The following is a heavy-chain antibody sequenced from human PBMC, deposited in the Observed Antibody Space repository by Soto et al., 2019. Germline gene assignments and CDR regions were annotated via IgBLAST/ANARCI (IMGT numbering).Heavy chain of an antibody. J-gene: IGHJ6*02. Sequence: GESLKISCTGSGYSFTSYWIVWVRQMSGKGLEWMGTIYPSDSDTRYSPTFQGQVTISADKTISTAYQQWNSLKASDTDMYFCARNKGYCSSTSCYGMDVWGQGAAVTVSS. CDR1: GYSFTSYW. CDR2: IYPSDSDT. CDR3: ARNKGYCSSTSCYGMDV. D-gene: IGHD2-2*01. V-gene: IGHV5-51*06.